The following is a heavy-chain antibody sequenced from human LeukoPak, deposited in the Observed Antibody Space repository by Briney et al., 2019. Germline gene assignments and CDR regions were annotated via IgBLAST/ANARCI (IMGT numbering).Heavy chain of an antibody. CDR3: ARSQGDCSSTSCYAVDY. CDR1: GGSFSGCY. D-gene: IGHD2-2*01. V-gene: IGHV4-34*01. CDR2: INHSGST. Sequence: SETLSLTCAVYGGSFSGCYWSWIRQPPGKGLEWIGEINHSGSTNYNPSLKSRVTISVDTSKNQFSLKLSSVTAADTAVYYCARSQGDCSSTSCYAVDYWGQGTLVTVSS. J-gene: IGHJ4*02.